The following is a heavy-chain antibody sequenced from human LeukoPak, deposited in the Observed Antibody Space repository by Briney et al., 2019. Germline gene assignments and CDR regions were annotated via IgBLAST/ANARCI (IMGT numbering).Heavy chain of an antibody. V-gene: IGHV3-23*01. Sequence: GGSLRLSCAASGFTFNSYPMTWVRQAPGKGPEWVSFISDSGGITYYADSVKGRFTISRDNSKNTLYLQMNSLRAEDTAVYYCAKNTQYSGYYDCWGQGTLVAVSS. D-gene: IGHD6-6*01. J-gene: IGHJ4*02. CDR2: ISDSGGIT. CDR1: GFTFNSYP. CDR3: AKNTQYSGYYDC.